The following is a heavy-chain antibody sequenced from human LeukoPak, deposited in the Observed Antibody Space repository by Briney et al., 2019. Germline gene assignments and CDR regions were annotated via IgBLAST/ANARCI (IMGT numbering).Heavy chain of an antibody. V-gene: IGHV4-59*01. CDR2: IYYSGST. Sequence: SETLSLTCTVSGGSISSYYWSWIRQPPGQGLEWIGYIYYSGSTNYNPSLKSRVTISVDTSKNQFSLKLRSVTAADTAVYYCARASIPSDFWSGYYYYYYGMDVWGQGTTVTVSS. J-gene: IGHJ6*02. CDR1: GGSISSYY. D-gene: IGHD3-3*01. CDR3: ARASIPSDFWSGYYYYYYGMDV.